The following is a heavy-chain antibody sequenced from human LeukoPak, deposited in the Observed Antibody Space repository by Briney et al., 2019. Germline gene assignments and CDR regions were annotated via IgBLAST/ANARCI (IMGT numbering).Heavy chain of an antibody. D-gene: IGHD6-13*01. J-gene: IGHJ4*02. CDR3: ARDDSSPHFDY. CDR2: IYTSGST. CDR1: GGSFSGYY. V-gene: IGHV4-4*07. Sequence: SETLSLTCAVYGGSFSGYYWSWIRQPAGKGLEWIGRIYTSGSTNYNPSLKSRVTMSVDTSKSQFSLKLSSVTAADTAVYYCARDDSSPHFDYWGQGTLVTVSS.